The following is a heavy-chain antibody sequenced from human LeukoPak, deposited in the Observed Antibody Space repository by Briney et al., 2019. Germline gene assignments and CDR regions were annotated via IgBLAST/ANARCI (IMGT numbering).Heavy chain of an antibody. V-gene: IGHV1-2*02. CDR3: ARERVVVSAAFDY. CDR1: GYTFTAYY. CDR2: INPNSGGT. Sequence: GASVKVSCKASGYTFTAYYMHWVRQAPGQGLEWMGWINPNSGGTNYAQKFQGRVTMTRDTSISTAYMELSRLRSDDTAVYYCARERVVVSAAFDYWGQGTLVTVSS. D-gene: IGHD2-2*01. J-gene: IGHJ4*02.